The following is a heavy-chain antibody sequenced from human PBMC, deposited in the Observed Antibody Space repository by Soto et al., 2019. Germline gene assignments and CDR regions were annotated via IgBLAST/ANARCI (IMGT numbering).Heavy chain of an antibody. J-gene: IGHJ4*02. Sequence: EVQLVESGGGLVQPGGSLRLSCAASGDTVSSNYMSWLHQARGKGVEWVSVIYSGGSTYYADSVKGRFTISRDNSKNTLYLQMNSLRAEDTAVYYCARHGYNYGGGYFDYWGQGTLVTVCS. V-gene: IGHV3-66*04. D-gene: IGHD5-18*01. CDR2: IYSGGST. CDR1: GDTVSSNY. CDR3: ARHGYNYGGGYFDY.